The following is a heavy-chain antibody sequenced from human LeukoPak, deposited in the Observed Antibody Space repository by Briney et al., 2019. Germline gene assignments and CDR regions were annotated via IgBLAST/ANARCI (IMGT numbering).Heavy chain of an antibody. J-gene: IGHJ4*02. CDR2: INHSGST. Sequence: SETLSLTCAVYGGSFSGYYWSWIRQPPGKGLEWIGEINHSGSTNYNPSLKSRVSMSVDTSKNQFSLKLSSVTAADTAVYYCVIFSGSYEYYFDYWGQGTLVTVSS. D-gene: IGHD1-26*01. V-gene: IGHV4-34*01. CDR3: VIFSGSYEYYFDY. CDR1: GGSFSGYY.